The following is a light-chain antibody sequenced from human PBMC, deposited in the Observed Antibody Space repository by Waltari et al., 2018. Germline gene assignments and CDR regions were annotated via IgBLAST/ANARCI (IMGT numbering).Light chain of an antibody. CDR3: SSYARSSHVV. Sequence: QSALTQPPSASGSPGQSATISCPGPNSAVADYYYFSWYQYHPGKAPKLLIYDVTKRPSGVPDRFSGSKSGNTASLTVSGLQAEDEADYYCSSYARSSHVVFGGGTKLTVL. J-gene: IGLJ3*02. CDR2: DVT. CDR1: NSAVADYYY. V-gene: IGLV2-8*01.